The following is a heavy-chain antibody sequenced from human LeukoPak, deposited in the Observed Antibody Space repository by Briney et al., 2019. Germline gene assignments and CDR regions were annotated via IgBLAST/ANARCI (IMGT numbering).Heavy chain of an antibody. CDR2: IIPIFGTA. V-gene: IGHV1-69*05. J-gene: IGHJ4*02. Sequence: SVKVSCKASGGTFSSYAINWVRQAPGQGLEWMGGIIPIFGTANYAQKFQGRVTITTDESTSTAYMELSSLRSEDTAVYYCARDVRYYGSGSYDDYWGQGTLVTVSS. CDR1: GGTFSSYA. D-gene: IGHD3-10*01. CDR3: ARDVRYYGSGSYDDY.